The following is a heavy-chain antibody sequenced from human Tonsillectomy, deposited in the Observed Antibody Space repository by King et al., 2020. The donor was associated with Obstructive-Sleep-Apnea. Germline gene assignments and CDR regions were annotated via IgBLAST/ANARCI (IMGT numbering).Heavy chain of an antibody. CDR1: GYTFTSYD. V-gene: IGHV1-8*01. J-gene: IGHJ4*02. Sequence: QLVQSGAEVKKPGASVKVSCKASGYTFTSYDINWVRQATGQGLEWMGWMNPNSGNTGYAQKFQGRVTMTRNTSISTAYMALISLRSEDTAVYYFARVVTGRYGSGSYHGDYWGQGTLVTVSS. CDR3: ARVVTGRYGSGSYHGDY. D-gene: IGHD3-10*01. CDR2: MNPNSGNT.